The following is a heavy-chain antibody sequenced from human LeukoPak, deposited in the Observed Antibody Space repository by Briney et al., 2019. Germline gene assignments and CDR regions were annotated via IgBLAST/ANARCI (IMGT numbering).Heavy chain of an antibody. V-gene: IGHV4-61*01. CDR2: IYYSGST. CDR3: ARGYSGYDPLIDY. J-gene: IGHJ4*02. D-gene: IGHD5-12*01. CDR1: GGSLSSSSYY. Sequence: SETLSLTCTLSGGSLSSSSYYWRWIRQPPGKGLEWIGYIYYSGSTNYNPSLKSRVTISVDTSKNQFSLKLSSVTAADTAVYYCARGYSGYDPLIDYWGQGTLVTVSS.